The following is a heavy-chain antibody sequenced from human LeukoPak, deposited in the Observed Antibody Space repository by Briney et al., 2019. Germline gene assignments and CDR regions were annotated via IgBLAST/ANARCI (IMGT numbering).Heavy chain of an antibody. D-gene: IGHD6-19*01. CDR1: GFTSSSYA. J-gene: IGHJ4*02. Sequence: PGGSLRLSCAASGFTSSSYAMSWVRQAPGKGLEWASGISDSGSTTYHADSVKGRFTISRDNSKNTLYLQMNSLRAEDTAVYYCAKDGPQTGYSTGWFDYWGQGTLVTVSS. CDR2: ISDSGSTT. V-gene: IGHV3-23*01. CDR3: AKDGPQTGYSTGWFDY.